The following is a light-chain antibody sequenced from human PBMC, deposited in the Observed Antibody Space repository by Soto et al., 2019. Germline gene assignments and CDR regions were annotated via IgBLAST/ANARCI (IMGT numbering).Light chain of an antibody. CDR1: QSISTY. Sequence: IQMTQSPSSLSASVGDRVTITCRASQSISTYLNWYQQKQGKAPKLLIYAASSLQGGVPSRFSGSGSGTDLTLTISILQPEDGEIYYGQQSYSAPRTFGQGTKVDIK. CDR2: AAS. V-gene: IGKV1-39*01. CDR3: QQSYSAPRT. J-gene: IGKJ1*01.